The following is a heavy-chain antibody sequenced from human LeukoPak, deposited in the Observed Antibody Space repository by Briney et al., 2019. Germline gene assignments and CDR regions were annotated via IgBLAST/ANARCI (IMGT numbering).Heavy chain of an antibody. D-gene: IGHD6-19*01. Sequence: GGSLRLSCAASGFTFSSYSMNWVRHAPGKGLEWVSSISSSSSYIYYADSVKGRFTISRDNAKNSLYLQMNSLRADDTAVYYCAREGSGSGHDYWGQGTLVTVSS. J-gene: IGHJ4*02. CDR2: ISSSSSYI. V-gene: IGHV3-21*01. CDR3: AREGSGSGHDY. CDR1: GFTFSSYS.